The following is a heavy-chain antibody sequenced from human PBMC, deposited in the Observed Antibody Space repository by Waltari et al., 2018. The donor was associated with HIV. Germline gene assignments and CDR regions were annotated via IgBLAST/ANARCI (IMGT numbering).Heavy chain of an antibody. Sequence: QVQLVESGGGVVQPGDVLRPSGAASGPSFGSVGMHWVRQAPGKGLEWVAAISYDGIKKFHADSVRGRFTISRDTSKKTLYRQMNTLKTEDSAVSFCAIDSAQVLWFGESLALWGQGTQVTVS. J-gene: IGHJ4*02. CDR1: GPSFGSVG. D-gene: IGHD3-10*01. CDR3: AIDSAQVLWFGESLAL. CDR2: ISYDGIKK. V-gene: IGHV3-30*03.